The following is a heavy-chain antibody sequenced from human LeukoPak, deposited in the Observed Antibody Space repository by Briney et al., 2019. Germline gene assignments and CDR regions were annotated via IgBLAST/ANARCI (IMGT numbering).Heavy chain of an antibody. D-gene: IGHD3-10*01. V-gene: IGHV3-11*04. Sequence: PGGSLRLSCAASGFTFSDYYMSWIRQAPGKGLEWVSYISSSGSTIYYADSVKGRFTISRDNAKNSLYLQMNSLRAEDTAVYYCAREEEEGKTDAFDIWGQGTMVTVSS. CDR3: AREEEEGKTDAFDI. CDR2: ISSSGSTI. CDR1: GFTFSDYY. J-gene: IGHJ3*02.